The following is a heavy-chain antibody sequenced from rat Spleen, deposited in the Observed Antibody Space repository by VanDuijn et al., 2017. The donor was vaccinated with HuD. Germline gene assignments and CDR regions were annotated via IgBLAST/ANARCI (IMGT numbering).Heavy chain of an antibody. CDR3: ARENYYSGDY. D-gene: IGHD1-1*01. J-gene: IGHJ3*01. CDR1: GFTFSNYG. V-gene: IGHV5-19*01. Sequence: EVQLVESGGGLVQPGRSLKLSCEASGFTFSNYGMHWIRQAPGKGLEWIASITNTGDGTYYGDSVKGRVTISRDNSKSTLYLQMNSLRSEDTATYYCARENYYSGDYWGQGTLVTVSS. CDR2: ITNTGDGT.